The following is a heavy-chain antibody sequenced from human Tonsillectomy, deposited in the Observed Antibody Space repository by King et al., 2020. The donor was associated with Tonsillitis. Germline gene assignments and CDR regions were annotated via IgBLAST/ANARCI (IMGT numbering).Heavy chain of an antibody. CDR3: AKDLPDIVVVPAAILDY. D-gene: IGHD2-2*01. CDR2: ISYDGSNK. J-gene: IGHJ4*02. CDR1: GFTFSSYG. Sequence: VQLVESGGGVVQPGRSLRLSCAASGFTFSSYGMHWVRQAPGKGLEWVAVISYDGSNKYYADSVKGRFTISRDNSKNTLYLQMNSLRAEDTAVYYCAKDLPDIVVVPAAILDYCGQGTLVTVSS. V-gene: IGHV3-30*18.